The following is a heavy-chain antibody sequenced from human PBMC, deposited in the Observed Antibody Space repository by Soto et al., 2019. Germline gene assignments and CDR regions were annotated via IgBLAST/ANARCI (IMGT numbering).Heavy chain of an antibody. CDR2: ISSSGSSE. Sequence: GGSLRLSCAASRFTFSTYEMHWVRQAPGKGLEWVSCISSSGSSEYYADSVKGRFTISRDNSRNSLYLQMNSLRDEDTALYYCVRYCSSTLCNGVATRTFDYWGQGALVTVSS. J-gene: IGHJ4*02. D-gene: IGHD5-12*01. V-gene: IGHV3-48*03. CDR3: VRYCSSTLCNGVATRTFDY. CDR1: RFTFSTYE.